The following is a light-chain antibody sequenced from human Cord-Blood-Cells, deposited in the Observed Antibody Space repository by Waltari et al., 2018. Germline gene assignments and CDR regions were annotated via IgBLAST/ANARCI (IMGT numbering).Light chain of an antibody. Sequence: ELVLTQSPGTVSLSSGERVPLSCTASQGVSSSYLAWYQKNPGQAPTPLIYGASSRATGIPDRVSGSGSGTDFTLTISRLEPEDFAVYYCQQYGSSPVRFTFGPGTKVDIK. J-gene: IGKJ3*01. CDR3: QQYGSSPVRFT. CDR2: GAS. CDR1: QGVSSSY. V-gene: IGKV3-20*01.